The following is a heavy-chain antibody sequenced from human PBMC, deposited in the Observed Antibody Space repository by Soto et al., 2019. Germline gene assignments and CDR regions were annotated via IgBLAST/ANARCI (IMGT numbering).Heavy chain of an antibody. D-gene: IGHD2-2*01. CDR2: ISSNGGST. V-gene: IGHV3-64D*08. J-gene: IGHJ6*02. Sequence: HPGGSLRLSCSASGFTFSSYAMHWVRQAPGKGLEYVSAISSNGGSTYYADSVKGRFTISRDNSKNTLYLQMSSLRAEDTAVYYCVKGIYCSSTSCYFAPPYYYGMDVWGQGTTVTVSS. CDR1: GFTFSSYA. CDR3: VKGIYCSSTSCYFAPPYYYGMDV.